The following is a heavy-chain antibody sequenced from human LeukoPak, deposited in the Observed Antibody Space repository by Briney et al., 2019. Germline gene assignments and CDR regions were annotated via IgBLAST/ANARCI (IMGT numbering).Heavy chain of an antibody. CDR2: VNRDGSST. J-gene: IGHJ4*02. CDR3: ARDRSISAAGDTY. Sequence: TGGSLRLSCAASGFTFSDYWMHWVRQAPGKGLVWVSRVNRDGSSTSYPDSVKCRFTISRDTAKNTLSLQMNSLRAEDTAVYYCARDRSISAAGDTYWGQGALVTVSS. V-gene: IGHV3-74*01. CDR1: GFTFSDYW. D-gene: IGHD6-13*01.